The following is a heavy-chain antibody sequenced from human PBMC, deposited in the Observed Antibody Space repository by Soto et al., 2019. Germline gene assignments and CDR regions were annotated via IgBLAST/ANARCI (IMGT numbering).Heavy chain of an antibody. CDR1: GYSFTSYW. J-gene: IGHJ4*02. CDR3: ARQISAPTNFDY. V-gene: IGHV5-51*01. D-gene: IGHD3-10*01. Sequence: GESLKISCKGSGYSFTSYWIAWVRQMPGRGLEWMGIIYPGDSDTKYSPSFQGQVTISADTSISTAYLQWSSLKASDTAIYYCARQISAPTNFDYWGKGTLVTVSS. CDR2: IYPGDSDT.